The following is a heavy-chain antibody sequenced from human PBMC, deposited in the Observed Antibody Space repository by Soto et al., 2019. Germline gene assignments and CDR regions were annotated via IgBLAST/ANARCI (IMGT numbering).Heavy chain of an antibody. CDR3: ARDGSGSYSV. V-gene: IGHV4-31*03. CDR1: GGSISSGGYY. Sequence: SETLSLTCTFSGGSISSGGYYLSWIRQHPGKGLEWIGYIYYSGSTYYNPSLKSRVTISVDTSKNQFSLKLSSVTAADTAVYYCARDGSGSYSVWGQGTLVTVSS. J-gene: IGHJ4*02. D-gene: IGHD3-10*01. CDR2: IYYSGST.